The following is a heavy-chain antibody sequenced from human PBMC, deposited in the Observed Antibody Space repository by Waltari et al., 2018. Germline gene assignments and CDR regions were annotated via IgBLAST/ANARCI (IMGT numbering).Heavy chain of an antibody. J-gene: IGHJ6*02. CDR3: ARDREASMASFYYYGLDV. CDR2: INPYSGAT. V-gene: IGHV1-2*02. D-gene: IGHD3-10*01. CDR1: GYTFTAHY. Sequence: QVQLVQSGAEVKKPGASVKVSCMASGYTFTAHYVHWVPQAPGQGLEWMGWINPYSGATNSAQKFQGRVTMTRDTSVSTAYMELRSLRSDDTAVYYCARDREASMASFYYYGLDVWGLGTTVIVSS.